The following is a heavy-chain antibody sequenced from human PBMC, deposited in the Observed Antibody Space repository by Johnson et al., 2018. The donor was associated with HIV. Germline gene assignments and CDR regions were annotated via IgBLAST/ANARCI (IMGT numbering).Heavy chain of an antibody. V-gene: IGHV3-9*01. J-gene: IGHJ3*02. Sequence: VQLVESGGGVVQPGRSLRLSCAASGFTFDDYAMHWVRQAPGKGLEWVSGISWNSGSIGYADSVKGRFTISRDNAKNSLYLQMNSLRAEDTALYYCTRVSCSSTSCLGDGAFDIWGQGTMVTVSS. CDR2: ISWNSGSI. CDR1: GFTFDDYA. D-gene: IGHD2-2*01. CDR3: TRVSCSSTSCLGDGAFDI.